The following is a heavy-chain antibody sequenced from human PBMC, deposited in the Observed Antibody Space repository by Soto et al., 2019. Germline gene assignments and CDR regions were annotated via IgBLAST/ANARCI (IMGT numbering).Heavy chain of an antibody. CDR1: GDTLTELS. V-gene: IGHV1-24*01. Sequence: GVSLKGCCKVSGDTLTELSMHWVRQAPGKGLEWMGGFDPEDGETIYAQKFQGRVTMTEDTSTDTAYMELSSLRSEDTAVYYCATQLRRIVVYSDYYYGMDVWGQGTTVTVSS. D-gene: IGHD1-26*01. CDR2: FDPEDGET. CDR3: ATQLRRIVVYSDYYYGMDV. J-gene: IGHJ6*02.